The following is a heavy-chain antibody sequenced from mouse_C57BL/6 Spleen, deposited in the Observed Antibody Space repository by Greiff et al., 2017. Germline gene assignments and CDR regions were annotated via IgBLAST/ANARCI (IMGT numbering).Heavy chain of an antibody. D-gene: IGHD1-1*01. CDR2: ISSGGDYI. Sequence: EVQRVEPGEGLVKPGGSLKLSCAASGFTFSSYAMSWVRQTPEKRLEWVAYISSGGDYIYYADNVKGRFTLSRDNAWNTLYLQMGRLKSEVTAMYYCTRDSYYFSSSEWYFDVWGTGTTGTVSS. V-gene: IGHV5-9-1*02. CDR3: TRDSYYFSSSEWYFDV. CDR1: GFTFSSYA. J-gene: IGHJ1*03.